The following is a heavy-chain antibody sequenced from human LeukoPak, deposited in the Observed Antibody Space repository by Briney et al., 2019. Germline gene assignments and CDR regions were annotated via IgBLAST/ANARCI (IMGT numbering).Heavy chain of an antibody. D-gene: IGHD3-10*01. V-gene: IGHV3-23*01. Sequence: GGSLRLSCAASGFTFTTYGMSWVRQAPGKGLEWVSRILGSGDNTYYADSVKGRFTMSRDNSKNTLYLQMNSLRTEDTAVYYCARLGGVRGVIGGWFDPWGQGTLDTVSS. J-gene: IGHJ5*02. CDR2: ILGSGDNT. CDR1: GFTFTTYG. CDR3: ARLGGVRGVIGGWFDP.